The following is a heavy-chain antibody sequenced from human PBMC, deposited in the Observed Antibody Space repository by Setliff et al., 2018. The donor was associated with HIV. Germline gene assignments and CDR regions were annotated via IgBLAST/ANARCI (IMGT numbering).Heavy chain of an antibody. CDR2: IKAKANSYTT. J-gene: IGHJ2*01. CDR1: GFSFKSAW. D-gene: IGHD2-15*01. V-gene: IGHV3-72*01. Sequence: GGSLRLSCAASGFSFKSAWMSWVRQAPGKGLEWVGHIKAKANSYTTEYAASVKGRFTISRDDSKNSLYLQMNSLKTEDTAVYSCITGGSIHQYFDLWGRGTLVTVSS. CDR3: ITGGSIHQYFDL.